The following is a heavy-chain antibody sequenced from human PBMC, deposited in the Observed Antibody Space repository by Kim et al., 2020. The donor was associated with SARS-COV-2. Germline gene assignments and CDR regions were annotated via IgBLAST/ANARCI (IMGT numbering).Heavy chain of an antibody. CDR2: INTNTGNP. D-gene: IGHD3-10*01. V-gene: IGHV7-4-1*02. Sequence: ASVKVSCKASRYTFTTHAVNWVRQAPGQGLEWMGWINTNTGNPTYAQGFTGRFVFSLDTSVSTAYLQISSLKAEDTAVYYCARESLRRGAGSYYILGGYFDLWGRGTLVTVSS. CDR1: RYTFTTHA. CDR3: ARESLRRGAGSYYILGGYFDL. J-gene: IGHJ2*01.